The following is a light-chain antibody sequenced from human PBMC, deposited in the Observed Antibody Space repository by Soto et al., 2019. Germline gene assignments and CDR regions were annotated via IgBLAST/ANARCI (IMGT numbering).Light chain of an antibody. CDR1: SSEVGGYNY. J-gene: IGLJ1*01. V-gene: IGLV2-14*01. CDR3: SSYTSSSTRCV. CDR2: DVS. Sequence: QSALTQPASVSGSPGQSITISCTGTSSEVGGYNYVSWYQQHPGKAPKLMIYDVSNRPSGVSNRFSGSKSGNTASLTISGLQAEDEADYYCSSYTSSSTRCVFGTGTKLTVL.